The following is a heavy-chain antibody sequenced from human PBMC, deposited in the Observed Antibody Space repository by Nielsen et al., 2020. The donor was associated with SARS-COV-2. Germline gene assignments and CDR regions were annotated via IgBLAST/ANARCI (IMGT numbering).Heavy chain of an antibody. V-gene: IGHV4-39*01. D-gene: IGHD2-15*01. Sequence: SETLSLTCTVSGGSISSYYWGWISQPPGKGLEWIGSIYYSGSTYYNPSLKSRVTISVDTSKNQFSLKLSSVTAADTAVYYCARALGYCSGGSCYNNWFDPWGQGTLVTVSS. J-gene: IGHJ5*02. CDR3: ARALGYCSGGSCYNNWFDP. CDR2: IYYSGST. CDR1: GGSISSYY.